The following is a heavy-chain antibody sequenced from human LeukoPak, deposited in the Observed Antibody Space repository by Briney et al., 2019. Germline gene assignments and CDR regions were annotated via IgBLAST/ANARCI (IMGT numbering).Heavy chain of an antibody. CDR1: GGFINSYY. J-gene: IGHJ6*03. V-gene: IGHV4-4*07. CDR2: VYTSGIT. D-gene: IGHD3-9*01. Sequence: SETLSLTCTVSGGFINSYYWSWIRQPAGKGLEWIGRVYTSGITNYNPSLKSRITMSVDTSKNQFSLKLTSVTAADTAVYYCARHNGFDRGYYYYMDVWGKETTVTVS. CDR3: ARHNGFDRGYYYYMDV.